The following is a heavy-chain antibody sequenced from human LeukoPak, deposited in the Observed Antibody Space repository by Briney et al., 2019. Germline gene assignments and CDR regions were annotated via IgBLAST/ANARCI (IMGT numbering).Heavy chain of an antibody. CDR3: ARGIAPHYDSSGYYDY. Sequence: GGSLRLSCAASGFTFSSYAMHWVRQAPGKGLEYVSAISSNGGSTYYANSVKGRFTISRDNSKNTLYLQMGSLSAEDMAVYYCARGIAPHYDSSGYYDYWGQGTLVTVSS. J-gene: IGHJ4*02. CDR1: GFTFSSYA. D-gene: IGHD3-22*01. CDR2: ISSNGGST. V-gene: IGHV3-64*01.